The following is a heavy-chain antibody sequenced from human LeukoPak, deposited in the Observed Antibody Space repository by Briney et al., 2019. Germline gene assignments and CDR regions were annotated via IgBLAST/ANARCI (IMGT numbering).Heavy chain of an antibody. V-gene: IGHV4-34*01. CDR3: ASRENDIAVVPAAKALGY. CDR2: INHSGST. J-gene: IGHJ4*02. Sequence: SETLSLTCAVYGGSFSGYYWSWIRQPPGKGLEWIGEINHSGSTNYNPSLKSRVTISVDTSKNQFSLKLSSVTAADTAVYYCASRENDIAVVPAAKALGYWGQGTLVTVSS. CDR1: GGSFSGYY. D-gene: IGHD2-2*01.